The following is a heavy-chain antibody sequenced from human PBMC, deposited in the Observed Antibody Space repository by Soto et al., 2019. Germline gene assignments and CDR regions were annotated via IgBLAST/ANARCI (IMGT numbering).Heavy chain of an antibody. CDR2: IIPIFGTA. D-gene: IGHD6-13*01. CDR1: GCTFSSYA. Sequence: SVKVSCKASGCTFSSYAISWVRQAPGQGLEWMGGIIPIFGTANYAQKFQGRVTITADESTSTDYMELSRLRSEDTDVYYCATSSREQMDPYQFDYWGQGTLVTVYS. CDR3: ATSSREQMDPYQFDY. J-gene: IGHJ4*02. V-gene: IGHV1-69*13.